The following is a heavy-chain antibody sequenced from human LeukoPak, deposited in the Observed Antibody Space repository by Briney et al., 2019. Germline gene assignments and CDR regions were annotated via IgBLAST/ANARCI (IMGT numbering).Heavy chain of an antibody. Sequence: PGGSLRLSCAASGFTVSSNYISWVRQAPGKGLEWVSVIYSGGDTDYADSVKGRFIISRDNSKNTLYLQMNSLRAEDTAVYYCASDRLSAKGFDNWGQGTLVTVSS. V-gene: IGHV3-66*01. J-gene: IGHJ4*02. CDR2: IYSGGDT. CDR3: ASDRLSAKGFDN. D-gene: IGHD2-8*01. CDR1: GFTVSSNY.